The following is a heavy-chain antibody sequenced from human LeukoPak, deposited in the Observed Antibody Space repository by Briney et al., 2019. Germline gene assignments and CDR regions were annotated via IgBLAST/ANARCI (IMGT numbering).Heavy chain of an antibody. CDR2: IYTSGST. V-gene: IGHV4-4*07. CDR1: GGSISSYY. J-gene: IGHJ6*03. D-gene: IGHD3-22*01. CDR3: AREESSYYDGYYYYYMDV. Sequence: SETLSLACTVSGGSISSYYWSWIRQPAGKGLEWIGRIYTSGSTNYNPSLKSRVTMSVDTSKNQFSLKLSSVTAADTAVYYCAREESSYYDGYYYYYMDVWGKGTTVTISS.